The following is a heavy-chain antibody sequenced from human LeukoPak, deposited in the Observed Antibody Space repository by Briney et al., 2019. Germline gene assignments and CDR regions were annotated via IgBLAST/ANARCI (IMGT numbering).Heavy chain of an antibody. Sequence: ETLSLTCTVSGGSIGTYYWSWVRQAPGKGLEWVSAISGSGGSTYYADSVKGRFTISRDNSKNTLYLQMNSLRAEDTAVYYCAKGSRIAVAGNYDYWGQGTLVTVSS. D-gene: IGHD6-19*01. CDR2: ISGSGGST. V-gene: IGHV3-23*01. CDR3: AKGSRIAVAGNYDY. CDR1: GGSIGTYY. J-gene: IGHJ4*02.